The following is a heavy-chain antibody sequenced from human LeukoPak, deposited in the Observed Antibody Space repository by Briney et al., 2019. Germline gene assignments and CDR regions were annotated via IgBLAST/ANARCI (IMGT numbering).Heavy chain of an antibody. Sequence: GGSLRLSCAASGFTFSSYGMHWVRQAPGKGLEWVAVIWYDGSNKYYADSVKGRFTISRDYSKNTLYLQMNSLRAEDTAVYYCAREQSTVTTFDYWGQGTLVTVSS. CDR1: GFTFSSYG. CDR3: AREQSTVTTFDY. D-gene: IGHD4-17*01. CDR2: IWYDGSNK. V-gene: IGHV3-33*01. J-gene: IGHJ4*02.